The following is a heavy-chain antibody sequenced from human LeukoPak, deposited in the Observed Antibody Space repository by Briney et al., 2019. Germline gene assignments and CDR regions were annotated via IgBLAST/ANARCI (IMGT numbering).Heavy chain of an antibody. CDR1: GGTFSSYA. Sequence: ASVKVSCKASGGTFSSYAISWVRQAPGQGLEWMGGIIPIFGTANYAQKFQGRVTITADESTSTAYMELSSLRSEDTAVYYCATFRRDGYNGFDYWGQGTLVTVSS. J-gene: IGHJ4*02. CDR2: IIPIFGTA. V-gene: IGHV1-69*13. CDR3: ATFRRDGYNGFDY. D-gene: IGHD5-24*01.